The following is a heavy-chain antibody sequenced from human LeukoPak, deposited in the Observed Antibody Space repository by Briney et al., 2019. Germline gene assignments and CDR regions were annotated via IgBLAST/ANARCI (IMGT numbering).Heavy chain of an antibody. V-gene: IGHV1-24*01. CDR3: ARGPSKATYGSGSYYTGYYYHYYYMDV. D-gene: IGHD3-10*01. CDR1: GYTLTELS. Sequence: ASVKVSCKVSGYTLTELSMHWVRQAPGKGLEWMGGFDPEDGETIYAQKFQGRVTMTRDMSTSTVYMELSSLRSEDTAVYYCARGPSKATYGSGSYYTGYYYHYYYMDVWGKGTTVTISS. CDR2: FDPEDGET. J-gene: IGHJ6*03.